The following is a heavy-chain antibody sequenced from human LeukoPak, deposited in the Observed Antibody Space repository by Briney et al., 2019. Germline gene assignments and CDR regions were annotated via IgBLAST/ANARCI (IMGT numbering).Heavy chain of an antibody. Sequence: GGSLRLSCAASGFTFTNYGVSWVRQAPGKGLEWVSGISGSGARTYYGDSVKGRFTISRDTSTNNVYLQMRSLGAEDTAVYYCAKASIFGVVISYFQHWGQGTLVTVSS. J-gene: IGHJ1*01. CDR2: ISGSGART. D-gene: IGHD3-3*01. CDR3: AKASIFGVVISYFQH. V-gene: IGHV3-23*01. CDR1: GFTFTNYG.